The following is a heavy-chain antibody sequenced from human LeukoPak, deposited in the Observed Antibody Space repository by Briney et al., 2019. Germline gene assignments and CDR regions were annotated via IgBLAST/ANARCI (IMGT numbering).Heavy chain of an antibody. CDR2: INSDGRTT. D-gene: IGHD3-22*01. J-gene: IGHJ4*02. V-gene: IGHV3-74*01. CDR1: GFTLSNNW. Sequence: GGSLRLSXAASGFTLSNNWMHWVRQAPGKGLVWVSRINSDGRTTAYADSVKGRFTISRDNAKNTLHLQMNSLRAEDTAVYYCAMIKEGWGQGTLVTVSS. CDR3: AMIKEG.